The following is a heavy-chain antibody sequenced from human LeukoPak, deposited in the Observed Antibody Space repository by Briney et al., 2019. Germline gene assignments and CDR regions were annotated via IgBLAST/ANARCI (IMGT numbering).Heavy chain of an antibody. D-gene: IGHD3-22*01. V-gene: IGHV1-2*02. CDR3: ARVPSYYDSSGYLYYFDY. J-gene: IGHJ4*02. CDR1: GYTFTGYY. Sequence: GASVKVSCKASGYTFTGYYMHWVRQAPGQGLEWMGWINPNSGGTNYAQKFQGRVTMTRDTSTSTAYMELSRLRSDDTAVYYCARVPSYYDSSGYLYYFDYWGQGTLVTVSS. CDR2: INPNSGGT.